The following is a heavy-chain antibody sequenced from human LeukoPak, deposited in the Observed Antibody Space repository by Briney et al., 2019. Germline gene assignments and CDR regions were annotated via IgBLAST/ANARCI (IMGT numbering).Heavy chain of an antibody. D-gene: IGHD3-10*01. Sequence: SETLSLTCAVYGGSFSGYYWSWIRQPPGKGLEWIGEINHSGSTNYNPSLKSRVTISVDTSKNQFSLKLSSVTAADTAVYYCARGPYGSGSYSPLFDYWGQGTLVTVSS. CDR3: ARGPYGSGSYSPLFDY. J-gene: IGHJ4*02. CDR2: INHSGST. V-gene: IGHV4-34*01. CDR1: GGSFSGYY.